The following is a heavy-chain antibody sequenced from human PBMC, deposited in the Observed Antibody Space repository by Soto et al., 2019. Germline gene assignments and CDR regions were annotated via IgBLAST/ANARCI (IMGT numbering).Heavy chain of an antibody. D-gene: IGHD6-19*01. J-gene: IGHJ5*01. CDR2: INPSGGST. CDR3: ARDRYAYSSGWFDY. V-gene: IGHV1-46*01. Sequence: QVQLVQSGAEVKKPGASVKVSCKASGYTFTSYYMHWVRQAPGQGLEWMGIINPSGGSTSYEQKYQGRVTMTMDTSTSTGYMALSRLRSEDTAVYYCARDRYAYSSGWFDYRGKGTLVTVSS. CDR1: GYTFTSYY.